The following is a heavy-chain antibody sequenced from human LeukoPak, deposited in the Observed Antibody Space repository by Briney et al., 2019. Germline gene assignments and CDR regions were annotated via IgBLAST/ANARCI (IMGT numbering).Heavy chain of an antibody. J-gene: IGHJ4*02. CDR2: IYYSGST. V-gene: IGHV4-30-4*08. D-gene: IGHD1-7*01. CDR1: GGSISSGDYY. Sequence: SETLSLTCTVSGGSISSGDYYWSWIRQPPGKGLEWIGYIYYSGSTYYNPSLKSRVTISVDTSKNQFFLKLSSGTAADTAVYYCARVLELWGADYWGQGTLVTVSS. CDR3: ARVLELWGADY.